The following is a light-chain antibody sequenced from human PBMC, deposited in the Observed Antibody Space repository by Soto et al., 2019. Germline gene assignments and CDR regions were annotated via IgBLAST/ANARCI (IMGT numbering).Light chain of an antibody. CDR2: AAS. CDR3: QQSYSTPWT. CDR1: QSISSY. J-gene: IGKJ1*01. V-gene: IGKV1-39*01. Sequence: IHMTQSPSSLYASVGDRVTITCRASQSISSYLNWYQQKPGKAPKLLIYAASSLQSGVPSRFSGSGSGTDFTLTISSLQPEDFATYYCQQSYSTPWTFGQRTKVDIK.